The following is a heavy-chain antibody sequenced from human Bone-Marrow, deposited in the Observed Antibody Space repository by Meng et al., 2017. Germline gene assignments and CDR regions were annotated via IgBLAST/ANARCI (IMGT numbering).Heavy chain of an antibody. CDR1: GYTFTSYA. CDR2: INTNTGNP. J-gene: IGHJ3*02. CDR3: ARSSSPTYDSSGYWEVYDAFDI. V-gene: IGHV7-4-1*02. Sequence: ASVKVSCKASGYTFTSYAMIWVRQAPGQGLEWMGWINTNTGNPTYAQGCTGRFVFSLDPSVSTAYLQISSLKAEDTAVYYCARSSSPTYDSSGYWEVYDAFDIWGQGTMVTVSS. D-gene: IGHD3-22*01.